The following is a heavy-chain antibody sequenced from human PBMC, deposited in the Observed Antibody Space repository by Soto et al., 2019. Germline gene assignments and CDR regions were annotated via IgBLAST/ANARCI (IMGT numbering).Heavy chain of an antibody. CDR3: ARDLGGYYPTDYFDY. D-gene: IGHD3-22*01. V-gene: IGHV3-33*01. CDR1: GFTFSSYG. J-gene: IGHJ4*02. CDR2: IWYDGSNK. Sequence: GGSLRLSCAASGFTFSSYGMHWVRQAPGKGLEWVAVIWYDGSNKYYADSVKGRFTISRDNSKNTPYLQMNSLRAEDTAVYYCARDLGGYYPTDYFDYWGQGTLVTVSS.